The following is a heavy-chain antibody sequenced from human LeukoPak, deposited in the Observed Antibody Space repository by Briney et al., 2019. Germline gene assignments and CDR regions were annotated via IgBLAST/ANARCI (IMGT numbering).Heavy chain of an antibody. CDR1: GGSISSYY. V-gene: IGHV4-59*01. Sequence: SETLSLTCTVSGGSISSYYWSWIRQPPGKGLEWIGYIYYSGSTNYNPSLKSRVTISVDTSKNQFSLKLSSVTAADTAVYYCASYDYGNYAIFDFWGQGTLVTVSS. D-gene: IGHD4-11*01. J-gene: IGHJ4*02. CDR2: IYYSGST. CDR3: ASYDYGNYAIFDF.